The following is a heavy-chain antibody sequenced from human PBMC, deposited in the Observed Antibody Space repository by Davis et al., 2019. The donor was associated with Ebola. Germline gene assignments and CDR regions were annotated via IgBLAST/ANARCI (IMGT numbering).Heavy chain of an antibody. CDR1: GYSFTSYW. CDR3: ARLRGYYDYIWGSSHDY. V-gene: IGHV5-51*01. CDR2: IYPGDSDT. Sequence: GGSLRLSCKGSGYSFTSYWIGWVRQLPGKGLEWMGIIYPGDSDTRYSPSFQGQVTISADKSISTAYLQWSSLKASDTAMYYCARLRGYYDYIWGSSHDYWGQGTLVTVSS. J-gene: IGHJ4*02. D-gene: IGHD3-16*01.